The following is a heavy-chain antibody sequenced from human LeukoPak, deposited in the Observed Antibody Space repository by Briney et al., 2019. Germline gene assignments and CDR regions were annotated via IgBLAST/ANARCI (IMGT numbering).Heavy chain of an antibody. CDR1: GFTFSSYW. J-gene: IGHJ4*02. Sequence: GGSLRLSCLASGFTFSSYWMHWDRQAPGKVLVWVSRINSDGSSTNYADSVKGRFTISRDNAKNTLYLQVNSLRAEDTAVYYCARVGATTWYWGQGTLVTVSS. V-gene: IGHV3-74*01. D-gene: IGHD1-26*01. CDR3: ARVGATTWY. CDR2: INSDGSST.